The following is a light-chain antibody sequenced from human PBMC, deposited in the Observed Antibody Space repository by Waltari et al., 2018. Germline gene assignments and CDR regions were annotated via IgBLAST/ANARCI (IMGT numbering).Light chain of an antibody. CDR2: RAS. CDR3: QQYCSSPTT. CDR1: QSVLDSSSNKDY. V-gene: IGKV4-1*01. J-gene: IGKJ5*01. Sequence: DIVMTQSPDSLAVSLGERATINCKSSQSVLDSSSNKDYLAWYQQKPGQPPKRLFYRASTREPGVPDRLSGSGSGTDFTLSISSLQAEDVAVYYCQQYCSSPTTFGQGTRLEI.